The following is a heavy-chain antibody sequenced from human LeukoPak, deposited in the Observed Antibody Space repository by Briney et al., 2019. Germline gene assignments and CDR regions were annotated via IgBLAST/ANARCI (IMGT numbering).Heavy chain of an antibody. J-gene: IGHJ5*02. CDR2: IYTSGST. Sequence: PSQTLSLTCTVSGGPVSSGGYYWSWIRQPAGKGLEWIGRIYTSGSTNYNPSPKSRVTISVDTSKNQFSLKLSSVTAADTAVYYCARDSHYYNSSGYGGYWFDPWGQGTLVTVSS. CDR1: GGPVSSGGYY. D-gene: IGHD3-22*01. V-gene: IGHV4-61*02. CDR3: ARDSHYYNSSGYGGYWFDP.